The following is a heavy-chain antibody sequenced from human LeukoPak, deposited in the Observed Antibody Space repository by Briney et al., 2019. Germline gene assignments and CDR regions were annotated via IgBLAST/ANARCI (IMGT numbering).Heavy chain of an antibody. D-gene: IGHD3-10*01. CDR1: GYTFTSYD. CDR2: MNPNSGNT. CDR3: ARGLSGRFGENTLHRDY. V-gene: IGHV1-8*03. Sequence: ASVKVSCKASGYTFTSYDTNWVRQATGQGVEWMGWMNPNSGNTGYAQRFQGRVTITRNTSIRTAYMELSSLRSEDTAVYYCARGLSGRFGENTLHRDYWGQGTLVTVSS. J-gene: IGHJ4*02.